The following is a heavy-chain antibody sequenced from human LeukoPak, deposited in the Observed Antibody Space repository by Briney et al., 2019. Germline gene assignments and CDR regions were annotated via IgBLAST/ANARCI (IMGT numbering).Heavy chain of an antibody. J-gene: IGHJ3*02. V-gene: IGHV3-48*01. CDR3: ARGDYYDSRRAFDI. CDR1: GFTFRSYS. Sequence: PGGSLRLSCAASGFTFRSYSMNWVRQAPGKGLEWVSYIRSSSSTIYYADSVKGRFTISRDNAKNSLYLQMNSLRAEDTAVYYCARGDYYDSRRAFDIWGQGTMATVSS. D-gene: IGHD3-22*01. CDR2: IRSSSSTI.